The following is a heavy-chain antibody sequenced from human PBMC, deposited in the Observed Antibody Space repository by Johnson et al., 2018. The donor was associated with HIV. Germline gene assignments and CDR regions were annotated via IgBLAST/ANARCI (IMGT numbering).Heavy chain of an antibody. J-gene: IGHJ3*02. CDR1: GFTFSSYA. D-gene: IGHD6-6*01. V-gene: IGHV3-30*04. CDR3: ARVGDSSSSLGAFDI. Sequence: VQLVESGGGVVQPGGSLRLSCAASGFTFSSYAMHWVRQAPGKGLEWVAVISYDGSDKYYADSVKGRFTISRDNSKNTLYLQMNSLRAEDTAVYYCARVGDSSSSLGAFDIWGQGTMVTVSS. CDR2: ISYDGSDK.